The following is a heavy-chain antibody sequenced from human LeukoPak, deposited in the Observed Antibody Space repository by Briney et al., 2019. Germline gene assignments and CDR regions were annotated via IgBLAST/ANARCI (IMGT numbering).Heavy chain of an antibody. CDR2: ISYDGSNK. J-gene: IGHJ4*02. CDR3: AKDTDPDSSGPVDY. Sequence: GGSLRLSCAASGFTFSSYGMHWVSQAPGKGLEWVAVISYDGSNKYYADSVKGRFTISRDNSKNTLYLQMNSLRAEDTAVYYCAKDTDPDSSGPVDYWGQGTLVTVSS. V-gene: IGHV3-30*18. CDR1: GFTFSSYG. D-gene: IGHD3-22*01.